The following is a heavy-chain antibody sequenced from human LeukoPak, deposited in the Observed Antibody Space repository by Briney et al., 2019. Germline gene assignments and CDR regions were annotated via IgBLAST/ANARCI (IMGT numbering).Heavy chain of an antibody. J-gene: IGHJ4*02. V-gene: IGHV3-23*01. CDR3: AKIRWFGDPTPY. Sequence: GSLRLSCAASGFTFSSYAMGWVRPAPGKGLEWVSAISGSGGSTYYADSVKGRFTISRDNSKNTLYLQMNSLRAEDTAVYYCAKIRWFGDPTPYWGQGTLVTVSS. CDR2: ISGSGGST. D-gene: IGHD3-10*01. CDR1: GFTFSSYA.